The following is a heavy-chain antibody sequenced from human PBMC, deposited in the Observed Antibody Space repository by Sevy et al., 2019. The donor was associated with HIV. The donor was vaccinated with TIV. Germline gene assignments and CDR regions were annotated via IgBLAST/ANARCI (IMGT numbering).Heavy chain of an antibody. Sequence: GSLRLSCAASGFTFSSYAMSWVRQAPGKGLEWVSAISGSGGSTYYADSVKGRFTISRDNSKNTLYLQMNSLRVEDTAVYYCAKADPSCSSTSCYYGAFDYWGQGTLVTVSS. CDR2: ISGSGGST. D-gene: IGHD2-2*01. V-gene: IGHV3-23*01. J-gene: IGHJ4*02. CDR3: AKADPSCSSTSCYYGAFDY. CDR1: GFTFSSYA.